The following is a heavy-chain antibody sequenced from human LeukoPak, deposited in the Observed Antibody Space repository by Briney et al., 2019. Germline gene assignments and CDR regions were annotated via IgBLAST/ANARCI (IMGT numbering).Heavy chain of an antibody. CDR3: ARAGDKLLNWFDP. Sequence: PSETLSLTCTVSGGSISSYYWSWIRQPPGKGLEWIGHIYYSGSTNYNPSLKSRVTISIDTSKNQFSLRLSSVTAADTAVYYCARAGDKLLNWFDPWGQGTLVTVSS. J-gene: IGHJ5*02. V-gene: IGHV4-59*01. CDR1: GGSISSYY. D-gene: IGHD1-14*01. CDR2: IYYSGST.